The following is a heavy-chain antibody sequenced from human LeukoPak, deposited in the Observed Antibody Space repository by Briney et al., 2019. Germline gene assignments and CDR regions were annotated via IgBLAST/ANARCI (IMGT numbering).Heavy chain of an antibody. J-gene: IGHJ5*02. D-gene: IGHD3-3*01. V-gene: IGHV1-2*02. CDR3: AREGIFGVVTLLFDP. Sequence: ASVTVSCKASGYTFTGYYMHWVRQAPGQGLEWMGWINPNSGGTNYAQKFQGRVTMTRDTSISTAYMELSRLRSDDTAVYYCAREGIFGVVTLLFDPWGQGTLVTVSS. CDR2: INPNSGGT. CDR1: GYTFTGYY.